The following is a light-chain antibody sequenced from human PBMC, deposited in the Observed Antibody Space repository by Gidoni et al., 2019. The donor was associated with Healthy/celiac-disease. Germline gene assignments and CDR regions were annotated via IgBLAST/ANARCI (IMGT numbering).Light chain of an antibody. J-gene: IGLJ2*01. Sequence: SYELTQPPSVSVSPGQTASITCSGDNLGDKYACWYQQKPGQSPVLVLYQDSKRPSGIPERFSGSNSGNTATLTISGTQAMDEADYYCQAWDSNVVFGGGTKLTVL. V-gene: IGLV3-1*01. CDR2: QDS. CDR1: NLGDKY. CDR3: QAWDSNVV.